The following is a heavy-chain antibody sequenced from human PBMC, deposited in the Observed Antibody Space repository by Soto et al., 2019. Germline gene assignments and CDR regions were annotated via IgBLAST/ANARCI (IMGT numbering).Heavy chain of an antibody. CDR1: GGSINNYY. CDR3: ARSLNTGFYRAFDI. CDR2: IYYRGSP. V-gene: IGHV4-59*01. J-gene: IGHJ3*02. D-gene: IGHD3-9*01. Sequence: SETLSLTCTVFGGSINNYYWGWIRQAPGKGLDWIGHIYYRGSPNYNSSLKSRVTISADTSKNQVSLKLTSMTAADTAVYYCARSLNTGFYRAFDIWGQGTMVTV.